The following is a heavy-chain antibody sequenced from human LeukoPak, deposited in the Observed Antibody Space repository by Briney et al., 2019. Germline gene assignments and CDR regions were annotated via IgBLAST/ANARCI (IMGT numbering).Heavy chain of an antibody. CDR3: AELGITMIGGV. CDR1: GFTFSSYG. V-gene: IGHV3-30*18. Sequence: PGRSLRLSCAASGFTFSSYGIHWVRQAPGKGLEWVALISYDGSNKYYADSVKGRFTISRDNSKNTLYLQMNSLRAEDTAVYYCAELGITMIGGVWGKGTTVTISS. D-gene: IGHD3-10*02. J-gene: IGHJ6*04. CDR2: ISYDGSNK.